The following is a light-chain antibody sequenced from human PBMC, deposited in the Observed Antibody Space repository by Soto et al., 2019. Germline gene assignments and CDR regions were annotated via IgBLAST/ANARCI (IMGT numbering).Light chain of an antibody. J-gene: IGLJ2*01. Sequence: QSALTQPASVSGSPGQSITISCTGTSSDVGGYNHVSWYQHSPGKAPKLILFAVSDRPSGVSHRFSGSKSGTSASLSIGGLQSEDEADYYCAAWDDSLNGPTFGGGTKLTVL. CDR2: AVS. CDR1: SSDVGGYNH. V-gene: IGLV2-14*01. CDR3: AAWDDSLNGPT.